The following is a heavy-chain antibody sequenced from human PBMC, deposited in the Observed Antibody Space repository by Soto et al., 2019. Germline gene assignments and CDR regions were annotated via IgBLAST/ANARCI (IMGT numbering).Heavy chain of an antibody. V-gene: IGHV4-31*03. CDR2: IYYSGST. CDR1: GGSISSGGYY. CDR3: ARSSQSTVTTFAY. J-gene: IGHJ4*02. Sequence: QVQLQESGPGLVKPSQTLSLTCTVSGGSISSGGYYWSWIRQHPGKGLEWIGYIYYSGSTYYNPALKSRVTISVGTSTNQFSLKLSSVTAADTAVYDCARSSQSTVTTFAYWGQGPLVTVSS. D-gene: IGHD4-17*01.